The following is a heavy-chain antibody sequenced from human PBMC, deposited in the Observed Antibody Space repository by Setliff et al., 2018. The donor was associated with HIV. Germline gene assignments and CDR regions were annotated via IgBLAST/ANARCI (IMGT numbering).Heavy chain of an antibody. CDR2: IGPYNGDT. CDR3: ARAPLAIVGATTIDY. D-gene: IGHD1-26*01. V-gene: IGHV1-18*01. Sequence: ASVKVSCKTSGYTFTSYGISWLRQAPGQGLEWMGWIGPYNGDTNYAQRLQGRVTVTTDTSTSTVYMELRSLRSDDTAIYYCARAPLAIVGATTIDYWGQGTLVTVSS. J-gene: IGHJ4*02. CDR1: GYTFTSYG.